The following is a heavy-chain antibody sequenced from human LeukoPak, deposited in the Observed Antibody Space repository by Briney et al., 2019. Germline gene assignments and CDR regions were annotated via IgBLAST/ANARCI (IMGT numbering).Heavy chain of an antibody. CDR1: GGSISSSNW. V-gene: IGHV4-4*02. J-gene: IGHJ4*02. Sequence: SETLSLTCAVSGGSISSSNWWSWVRQPPGKGLEWIGEIYHSGSTNYNPSLKSRVTMSVDKSKNQFSLKLSSVTAADTAVYYCARNTYYYDSSGYPSFDYWGQGTLVTVSS. CDR3: ARNTYYYDSSGYPSFDY. D-gene: IGHD3-22*01. CDR2: IYHSGST.